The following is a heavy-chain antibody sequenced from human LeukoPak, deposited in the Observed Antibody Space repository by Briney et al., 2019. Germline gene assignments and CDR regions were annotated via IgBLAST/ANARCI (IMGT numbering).Heavy chain of an antibody. CDR2: IIPILGIA. V-gene: IGHV1-69*04. CDR3: ASYSSSWYGVDY. J-gene: IGHJ4*02. Sequence: SVKVSCKASGGTFSSYAISWVRQAPGQGLEWMGRIIPILGIANYAQKFQGRVTITTDESTSTAYMELSSLRSEDTAVYYCASYSSSWYGVDYWGQGTLVTVSS. CDR1: GGTFSSYA. D-gene: IGHD6-13*01.